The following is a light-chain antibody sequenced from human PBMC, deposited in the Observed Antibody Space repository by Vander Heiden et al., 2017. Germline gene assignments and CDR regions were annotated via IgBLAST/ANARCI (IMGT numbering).Light chain of an antibody. CDR3: QQSYSTLPLT. J-gene: IGKJ4*01. CDR2: AAS. V-gene: IGKV1-39*01. Sequence: IQMTQFPSSLSASVGDRVTITCRASQSISSYLNWYQQKPGKAPQLLIYAASSLQSGVPSRFSGSGSGTDFTLTISSLQPEDFATYYCQQSYSTLPLTFGGGTKVEIK. CDR1: QSISSY.